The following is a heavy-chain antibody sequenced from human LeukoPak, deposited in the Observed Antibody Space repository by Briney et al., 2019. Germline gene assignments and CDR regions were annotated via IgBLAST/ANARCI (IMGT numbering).Heavy chain of an antibody. V-gene: IGHV1-8*01. D-gene: IGHD5-24*01. CDR1: GYTFTNYD. Sequence: APVKVSCKASGYTFTNYDINWVRQTTGQGLEWMGWMNPNSANTGYAQKFQGRVTMTRNTSISTAYMELCSLRSEDTAVYYCARRNKDDSNFRLVDYWGQGTLVTVSS. CDR2: MNPNSANT. CDR3: ARRNKDDSNFRLVDY. J-gene: IGHJ4*02.